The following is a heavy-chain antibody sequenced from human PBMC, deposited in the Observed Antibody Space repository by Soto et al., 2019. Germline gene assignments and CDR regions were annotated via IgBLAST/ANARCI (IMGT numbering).Heavy chain of an antibody. V-gene: IGHV5-10-1*01. J-gene: IGHJ6*02. CDR3: ARHEGVPAADGLDV. Sequence: GESLKISCQGSGYSFTSYWISWVRQMPGKGLEWMGRIDPSDSYTNYSPSFQGHITISADKSISTAYLQWSSLEASDTAVYYCARHEGVPAADGLDVWGQGTTVTVSS. CDR2: IDPSDSYT. D-gene: IGHD2-2*01. CDR1: GYSFTSYW.